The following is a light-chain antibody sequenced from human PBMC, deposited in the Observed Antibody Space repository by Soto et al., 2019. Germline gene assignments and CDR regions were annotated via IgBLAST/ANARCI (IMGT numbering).Light chain of an antibody. CDR2: DIS. J-gene: IGLJ3*02. Sequence: QAVVTQAPSLTVSPGGTVTRTCGSITGAVTSDHWPYWFQQNPGQAPRTLIYDISSKHSWTPARFSGSLLGGKAALALSGAQPEDEADYYCLLSYSGAWVFGGGTKLTVL. V-gene: IGLV7-46*01. CDR3: LLSYSGAWV. CDR1: TGAVTSDHW.